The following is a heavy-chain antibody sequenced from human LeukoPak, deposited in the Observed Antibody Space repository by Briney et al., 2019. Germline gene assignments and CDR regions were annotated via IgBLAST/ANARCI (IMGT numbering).Heavy chain of an antibody. CDR2: INHSGST. V-gene: IGHV4-39*07. J-gene: IGHJ6*03. CDR3: ARRKSPGSYRWYYYMDV. CDR1: GGSITTTTYY. Sequence: SETLSLTCTVSGGSITTTTYYWGWIRQPPGKGLEWIGEINHSGSTNYNPSLKSRVTISVDTSKNQFSLKLSSVTAADTAVYYCARRKSPGSYRWYYYMDVWGKGTTVTISS. D-gene: IGHD1-26*01.